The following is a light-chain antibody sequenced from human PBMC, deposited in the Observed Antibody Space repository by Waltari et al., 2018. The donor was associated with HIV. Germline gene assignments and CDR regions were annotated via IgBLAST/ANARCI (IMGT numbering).Light chain of an antibody. CDR2: SVS. CDR1: QSVYNL. V-gene: IGKV1-8*01. J-gene: IGKJ2*01. Sequence: AIQLTQSPSSLSASPGDRVVLTGRASQSVYNLLAWYQQKPGAAPRLLIYSVSSLQPGVPSSFSGSGSGTEFALTISSLQSEDFATYYCQHFNSVPYTFGQGTKVELK. CDR3: QHFNSVPYT.